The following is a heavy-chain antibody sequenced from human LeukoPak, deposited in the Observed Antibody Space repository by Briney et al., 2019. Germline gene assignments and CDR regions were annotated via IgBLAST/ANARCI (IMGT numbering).Heavy chain of an antibody. J-gene: IGHJ4*02. CDR2: INNVGSHI. V-gene: IGHV3-21*01. Sequence: GGSLRLSCAASGFTLSSSAMNWVRQAPGKGLEWVSSINNVGSHIYYAGSVKGRFTISRDNTKNSLYLQMNSLRAEDTVVYYCSRDPTYYLRYGYFDYWGQGALVTVSS. D-gene: IGHD1-26*01. CDR1: GFTLSSSA. CDR3: SRDPTYYLRYGYFDY.